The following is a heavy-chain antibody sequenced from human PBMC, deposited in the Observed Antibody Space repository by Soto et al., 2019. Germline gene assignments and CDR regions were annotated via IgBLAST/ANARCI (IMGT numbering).Heavy chain of an antibody. V-gene: IGHV4-59*01. J-gene: IGHJ4*02. D-gene: IGHD3-9*01. CDR1: GCSISSYY. Sequence: SETLSLTCTVSGCSISSYYWSWIRQPPGKGLEWIGYIYYSGSTNYNPSLKSRVTISVDTSKNQFSLKLSSVTAADTAVYYCARGPIGILTGLRSLYFDYWGQGTLVTVSS. CDR2: IYYSGST. CDR3: ARGPIGILTGLRSLYFDY.